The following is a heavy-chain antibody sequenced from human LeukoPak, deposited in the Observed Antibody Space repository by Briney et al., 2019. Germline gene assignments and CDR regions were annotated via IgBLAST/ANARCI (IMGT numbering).Heavy chain of an antibody. V-gene: IGHV3-66*04. CDR2: IYSGGST. Sequence: PGGSLRLSCAASGFTVSSNYMSWVRQAPGKGLEWVSVIYSGGSTYYADSVKGRFTIPRDNSKNTLYLQMNSLRAEDTAVYYCARHLSSTSCPNYWGQGTLVTVSS. J-gene: IGHJ4*02. D-gene: IGHD2-2*01. CDR3: ARHLSSTSCPNY. CDR1: GFTVSSNY.